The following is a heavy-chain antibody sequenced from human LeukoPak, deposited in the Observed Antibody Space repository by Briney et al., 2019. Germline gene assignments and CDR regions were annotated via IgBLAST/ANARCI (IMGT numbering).Heavy chain of an antibody. CDR3: VAISPYNWKAHDY. V-gene: IGHV1-24*01. CDR1: GYTLTELS. CDR2: FDPEDGET. Sequence: ASVKVSCKVSGYTLTELSMHWVRQAPGKGLEWMGGFDPEDGETIYAQKFRGRVTMTEDTSSGTAYMELSSLRSEDTAIYHCVAISPYNWKAHDYWGQGTLVTVSS. J-gene: IGHJ4*02. D-gene: IGHD1-1*01.